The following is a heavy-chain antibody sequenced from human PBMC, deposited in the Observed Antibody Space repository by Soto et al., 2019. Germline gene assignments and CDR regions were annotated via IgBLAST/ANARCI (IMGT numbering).Heavy chain of an antibody. CDR3: TTGVWELLNVDAFDI. CDR1: GFTFSSYG. D-gene: IGHD1-26*01. J-gene: IGHJ3*02. Sequence: VQLVESGGGVVQPGRSLRLSCAASGFTFSSYGMHWVRQAPGKGLEWVGRIKSKTDGGTTDYAAPVKGRFTISRDDSKNTLYLQMNSLKTEDTAVYYCTTGVWELLNVDAFDIWGQGTMVTVSS. CDR2: IKSKTDGGTT. V-gene: IGHV3-15*01.